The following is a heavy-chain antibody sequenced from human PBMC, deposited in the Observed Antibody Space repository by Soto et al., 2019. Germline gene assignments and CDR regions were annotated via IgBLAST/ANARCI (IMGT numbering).Heavy chain of an antibody. CDR3: ARGVVVVVPAAMGCWFDP. CDR2: IYYSGST. D-gene: IGHD2-2*01. CDR1: GGSVSSGSYY. V-gene: IGHV4-61*01. J-gene: IGHJ5*02. Sequence: SETLSLTCTVSGGSVSSGSYYWSWIRQPPGKGLEWIGYIYYSGSTNYNPSLKSRVTISVDTSKNQFSLKLSSVTAADTAVYYCARGVVVVVPAAMGCWFDPWGQGTLVTV.